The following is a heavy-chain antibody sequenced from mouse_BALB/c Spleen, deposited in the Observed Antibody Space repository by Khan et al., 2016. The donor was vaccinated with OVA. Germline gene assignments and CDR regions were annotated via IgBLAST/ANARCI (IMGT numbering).Heavy chain of an antibody. Sequence: VQLKQSGPELVKPGASVKMSCKAAGYTFTSYVMHWVKQKPGLGLEWIGYIYPFNDDTKYNEKFIGKATLTSDKSSSTAYLELSSLTSEDSAVYICAPVGTYYVSFAYWGQGTLVTVSA. D-gene: IGHD1-1*01. V-gene: IGHV1S136*01. CDR2: IYPFNDDT. CDR1: GYTFTSYV. J-gene: IGHJ3*01. CDR3: APVGTYYVSFAY.